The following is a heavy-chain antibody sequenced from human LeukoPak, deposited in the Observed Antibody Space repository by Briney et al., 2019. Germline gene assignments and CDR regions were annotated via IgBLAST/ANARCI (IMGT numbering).Heavy chain of an antibody. J-gene: IGHJ4*02. V-gene: IGHV3-74*01. D-gene: IGHD5-24*01. Sequence: GGSLRLSCAASGFTFSSYWMHWVRQGPGKGRVWVSRINPDGSGTSHADSVKGRFTISRDNSKNTLYLQMNSLRAEDTAVYYCAKVGRDGYNFGFDYWGQGTLVTVSS. CDR2: INPDGSGT. CDR1: GFTFSSYW. CDR3: AKVGRDGYNFGFDY.